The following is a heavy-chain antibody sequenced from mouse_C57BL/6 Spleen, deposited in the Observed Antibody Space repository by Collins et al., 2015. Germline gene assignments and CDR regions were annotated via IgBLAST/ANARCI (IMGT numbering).Heavy chain of an antibody. D-gene: IGHD2-3*01. CDR3: ARRGYDGYYYAMDY. CDR2: IYWDDDK. V-gene: IGHV8-12*01. J-gene: IGHJ4*01. CDR1: GFSLSTSGMG. Sequence: QVTLKESGPGILQPSQTLSLTCSFSGFSLSTSGMGVSWIRQPSGKGLEWLAHIYWDDDKRYNPSLKSRLTISKDTSSNQVFLKITSVDTADTATYYCARRGYDGYYYAMDYWGQGTSVTVSS.